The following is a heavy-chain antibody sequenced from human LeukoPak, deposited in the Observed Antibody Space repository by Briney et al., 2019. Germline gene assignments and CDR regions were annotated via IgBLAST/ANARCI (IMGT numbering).Heavy chain of an antibody. J-gene: IGHJ4*02. CDR1: GFTLSSYW. V-gene: IGHV3-7*01. D-gene: IGHD3-9*01. CDR2: IKQDGSEE. Sequence: GGSLRLSCAASGFTLSSYWMSWVRQTPGKGLEWVANIKQDGSEEYYVDSVKGRFTISRDNAKNSLSLQMDSLRAEDTAVYYCARDYDILTAYHASFDYWGQETLVTVSS. CDR3: ARDYDILTAYHASFDY.